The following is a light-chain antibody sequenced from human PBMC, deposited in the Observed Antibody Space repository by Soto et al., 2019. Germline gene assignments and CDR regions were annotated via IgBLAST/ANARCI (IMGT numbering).Light chain of an antibody. J-gene: IGKJ3*01. CDR1: QSISSY. V-gene: IGKV1-39*01. CDR2: AAS. Sequence: DIQMTQSPSSLSASVGDRVTITCRASQSISSYLNWYQQKPGKAPKLLIYAASSLQSGVPSRFSGSGSGTDFTLTISSLQPADFATYYCQQSYSTIFTFGPGTKVDIK. CDR3: QQSYSTIFT.